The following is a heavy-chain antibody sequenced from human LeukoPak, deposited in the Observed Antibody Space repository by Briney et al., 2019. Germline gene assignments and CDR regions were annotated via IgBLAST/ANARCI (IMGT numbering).Heavy chain of an antibody. CDR1: GFTLDDYA. D-gene: IGHD5-12*01. V-gene: IGHV3-9*01. CDR2: ISWNSGSI. CDR3: AKDSGYDFTRDQYYYGMDV. J-gene: IGHJ6*02. Sequence: GGSLRLSCAASGFTLDDYAMHWVRQAPGKGLEWVSGISWNSGSIGYADSVKGRFTISRDNAKNSLYLQMNSLRAEDTALYYCAKDSGYDFTRDQYYYGMDVWGQGTTVTVSS.